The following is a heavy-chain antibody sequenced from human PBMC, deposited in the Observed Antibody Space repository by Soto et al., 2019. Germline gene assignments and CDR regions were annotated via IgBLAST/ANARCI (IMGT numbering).Heavy chain of an antibody. CDR3: ARDMKMATRYYYYYGMDV. D-gene: IGHD5-12*01. CDR1: GGTFSSYA. Sequence: SVKVSCKASGGTFSSYAISWVRQAPGPGLEWMGGIIPIFGTANYAQKFQGRVTITADESTSTAYMELSSLRSEDTAVYYCARDMKMATRYYYYYGMDVWGQGTTVTV. V-gene: IGHV1-69*13. J-gene: IGHJ6*02. CDR2: IIPIFGTA.